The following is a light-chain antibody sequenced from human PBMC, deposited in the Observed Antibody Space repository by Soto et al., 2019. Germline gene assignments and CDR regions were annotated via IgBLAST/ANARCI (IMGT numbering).Light chain of an antibody. J-gene: IGKJ2*01. CDR2: SES. V-gene: IGKV1-17*01. CDR1: QGIRDA. CDR3: LQHSDYPFT. Sequence: DIQMTQSPSSLSASVGDRVTITCRASQGIRDALGWYQQKPCKVPKRLIYSESSLQRGVPSRFSGSGSETEFTLTSNSLQPEDFATYYCLQHSDYPFTFGQGNRLEI.